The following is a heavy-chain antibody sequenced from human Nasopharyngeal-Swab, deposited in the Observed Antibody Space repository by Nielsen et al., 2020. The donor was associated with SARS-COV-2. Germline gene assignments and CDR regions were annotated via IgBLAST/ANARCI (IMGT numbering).Heavy chain of an antibody. D-gene: IGHD4-17*01. CDR3: ARDAPAHYGAFY. J-gene: IGHJ4*02. CDR1: GFTFSSFG. Sequence: GGSLRLSCEASGFTFSSFGMHWVRQAPGKGLEWVAFIAHDASNEYYGDSVKARFSISRDSSKNTLYLQMDSLRGEDTAVYYCARDAPAHYGAFYWGRGTLVTVSS. CDR2: IAHDASNE. V-gene: IGHV3-30*03.